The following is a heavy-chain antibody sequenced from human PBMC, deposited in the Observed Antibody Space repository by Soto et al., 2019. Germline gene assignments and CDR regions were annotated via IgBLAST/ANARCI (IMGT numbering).Heavy chain of an antibody. CDR2: ISGSGGST. V-gene: IGHV3-23*01. CDR3: ARGAVAGYWKTYYFDY. D-gene: IGHD6-19*01. J-gene: IGHJ4*02. CDR1: GFTFSSYA. Sequence: PGGSLRLSCAASGFTFSSYAMSWVRQAPGKGLEWVSAISGSGGSTYYADSVKGRFTISRDNSKNTLYLQMNSLRAEDTAVYYCARGAVAGYWKTYYFDYWGQGTLVTVSS.